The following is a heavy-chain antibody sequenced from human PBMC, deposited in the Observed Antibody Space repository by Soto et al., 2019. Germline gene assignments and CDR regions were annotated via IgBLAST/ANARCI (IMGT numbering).Heavy chain of an antibody. Sequence: GGSLRLSCAASGFTFSSYAMSWVRQAPGKGLEWVSAISGSGGSTYYADSVKGRFTISRDNSKNTLYLQMNSLRAEDTAVYYCAKDRQASGSYLPAFDIWGQGTMVTVSS. D-gene: IGHD1-26*01. V-gene: IGHV3-23*01. CDR2: ISGSGGST. J-gene: IGHJ3*02. CDR3: AKDRQASGSYLPAFDI. CDR1: GFTFSSYA.